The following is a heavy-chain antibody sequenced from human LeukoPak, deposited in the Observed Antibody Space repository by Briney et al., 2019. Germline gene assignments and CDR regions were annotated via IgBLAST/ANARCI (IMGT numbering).Heavy chain of an antibody. V-gene: IGHV3-7*01. CDR1: GFTFSSYA. D-gene: IGHD2-21*02. Sequence: GGSLRLSCAASGFTFSSYAMSWVRQAPGKGLEWVAHINPDGRDTYYVDSVKGRFTISRDNAQNSMYLQMNSLRVEDTAVYYCTSWGDTTAEYFQRWGQGTLVTVSS. CDR2: INPDGRDT. CDR3: TSWGDTTAEYFQR. J-gene: IGHJ1*01.